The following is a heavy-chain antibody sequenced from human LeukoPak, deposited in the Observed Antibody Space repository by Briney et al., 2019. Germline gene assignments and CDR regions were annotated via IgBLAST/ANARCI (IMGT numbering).Heavy chain of an antibody. CDR1: GFTFSSYE. CDR2: ISSSGSTI. CDR3: AIDYGDDDAFDI. Sequence: GGSLSLSCAASGFTFSSYEMNWVRQAPGKGLEWVSYISSSGSTIYYADSVKGRFTISRDNAKNSLYLQMNSLRAEDTAVYYCAIDYGDDDAFDIWGQGTMVTVSS. J-gene: IGHJ3*02. D-gene: IGHD4-17*01. V-gene: IGHV3-48*03.